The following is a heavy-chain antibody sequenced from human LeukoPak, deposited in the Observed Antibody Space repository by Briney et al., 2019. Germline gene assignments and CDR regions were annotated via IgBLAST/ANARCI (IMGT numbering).Heavy chain of an antibody. J-gene: IGHJ5*02. V-gene: IGHV1-2*02. D-gene: IGHD1-1*01. CDR1: GYTFTGYY. CDR3: ARVKRGTGNWFDP. Sequence: ASVKVSCKASGYTFTGYYMHWVRQAPGQGLEWMGWINPNSGGTNYAQKFQGRVTMTRDTSISTAYMELSRLRSDDTAVYYCARVKRGTGNWFDPWGQGTLVTVSS. CDR2: INPNSGGT.